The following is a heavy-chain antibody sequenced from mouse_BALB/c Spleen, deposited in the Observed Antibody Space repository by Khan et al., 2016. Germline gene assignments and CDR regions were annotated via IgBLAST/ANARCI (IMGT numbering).Heavy chain of an antibody. Sequence: QIQLVQSGPELKKPGETVKISCKASGYTFTNYGMNWVKQAPGKGLKWMGWINTYTGEPTYADDFKGRFAFSLETSASTAYLQINNLKNEDTATXFCARLGGNYDWFAYWGQGTLVTVSA. J-gene: IGHJ3*01. CDR2: INTYTGEP. D-gene: IGHD2-1*01. CDR3: ARLGGNYDWFAY. CDR1: GYTFTNYG. V-gene: IGHV9-3-1*01.